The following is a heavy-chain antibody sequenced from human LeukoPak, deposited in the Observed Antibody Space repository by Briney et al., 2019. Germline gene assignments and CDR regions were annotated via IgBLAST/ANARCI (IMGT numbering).Heavy chain of an antibody. Sequence: SETLSLTCTVSGGSISSSSYYWGWIRQPPGKGLEWIGSIYYSGSTYYNPSLKSRVTISVDTSKNQFSLKLSSVTAADTAVYYCARDLYNDFWSGAFDIWGQGTMVTVSS. V-gene: IGHV4-39*07. D-gene: IGHD3-3*01. CDR3: ARDLYNDFWSGAFDI. CDR2: IYYSGST. CDR1: GGSISSSSYY. J-gene: IGHJ3*02.